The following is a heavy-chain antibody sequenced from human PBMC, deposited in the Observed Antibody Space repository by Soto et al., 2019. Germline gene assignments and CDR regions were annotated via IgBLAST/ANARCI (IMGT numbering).Heavy chain of an antibody. CDR1: GRSFSGYY. CDR2: IYYSGST. CDR3: ARGSVVRGVAYYGMDV. V-gene: IGHV4-59*12. J-gene: IGHJ6*02. D-gene: IGHD3-10*01. Sequence: SETLSLTCAVYGRSFSGYYWSWIRQPPGKGLEWIGYIYYSGSTNCSPSLKSRVTISVDTSKNQFSLKLSSVTAADTAVYYCARGSVVRGVAYYGMDVWGQGTTVTVSS.